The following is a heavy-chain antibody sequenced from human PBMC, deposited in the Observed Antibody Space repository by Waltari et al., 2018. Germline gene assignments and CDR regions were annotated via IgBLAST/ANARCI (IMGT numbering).Heavy chain of an antibody. V-gene: IGHV2-5*01. CDR3: AHRRGGYFDY. CDR1: GFSLRTSEVA. J-gene: IGHJ4*02. D-gene: IGHD3-10*01. Sequence: QITLKESGPTLVKPTQTLTLPCTFSGFSLRTSEVAVGWIRQPPGKALEWVALIYWHDEKRYSPSLNSRLIITKDTSKNLVVLTMNNMDPVDIATYYCAHRRGGYFDYWGQGILVTVSS. CDR2: IYWHDEK.